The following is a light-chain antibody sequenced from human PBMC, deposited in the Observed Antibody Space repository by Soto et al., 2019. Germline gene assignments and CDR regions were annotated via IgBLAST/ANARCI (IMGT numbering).Light chain of an antibody. CDR2: DAS. Sequence: AIQLNQSPSSLSASVGDRVTITCRASQGISSALAWYQQKPGKATKLLIYDASSLESGLPSRFSGSGSGTDFTLTISRLQPEDFATYYCKQCNSYSLITFGPGTKVDIK. CDR1: QGISSA. CDR3: KQCNSYSLIT. V-gene: IGKV1-13*02. J-gene: IGKJ3*01.